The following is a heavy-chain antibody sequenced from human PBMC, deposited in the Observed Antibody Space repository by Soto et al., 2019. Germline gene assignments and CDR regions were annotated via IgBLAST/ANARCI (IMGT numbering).Heavy chain of an antibody. CDR1: GDSVSDNSAA. J-gene: IGHJ4*02. D-gene: IGHD6-6*01. V-gene: IGHV6-1*01. Sequence: SQTLSLTCAISGDSVSDNSAAWNWIRQSPSRGLEWLGRTYYRSKWYSDYAVSLQSRITINADTSRNQFSLQLNSVTPEDTAVYYCARDGYSSSYDFDYWGQGTLVTVSS. CDR2: TYYRSKWYS. CDR3: ARDGYSSSYDFDY.